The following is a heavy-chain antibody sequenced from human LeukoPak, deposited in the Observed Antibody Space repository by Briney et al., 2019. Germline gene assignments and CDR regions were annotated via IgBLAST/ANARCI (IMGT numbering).Heavy chain of an antibody. D-gene: IGHD1-26*01. Sequence: GGSLRLSCAASGFAFSTYWMSWVRQAPGKGLKWVANIKQDGSEKYYLDSVKGRFTISRDNGNNSMYLQMDSLRAGDAAVYYCARWAGGHYDYWGQGTLVTVSS. V-gene: IGHV3-7*01. CDR2: IKQDGSEK. CDR3: ARWAGGHYDY. J-gene: IGHJ4*02. CDR1: GFAFSTYW.